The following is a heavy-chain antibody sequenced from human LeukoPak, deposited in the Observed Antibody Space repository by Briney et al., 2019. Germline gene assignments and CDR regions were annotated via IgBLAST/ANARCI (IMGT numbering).Heavy chain of an antibody. CDR1: GGSISSRGYY. CDR2: ISQTGSP. V-gene: IGHV4-30-2*01. CDR3: ARSRRIRYSSGWYNY. D-gene: IGHD6-19*01. J-gene: IGHJ4*02. Sequence: KTSESLSLTCTVSGGSISSRGYYWSWIRQPPGKGLEWIGYISQTGSPYYNPSLKSRVTMSVDTSKNQFSLKLSSVTAADTAVYYCARSRRIRYSSGWYNYWGQGTLVTVSS.